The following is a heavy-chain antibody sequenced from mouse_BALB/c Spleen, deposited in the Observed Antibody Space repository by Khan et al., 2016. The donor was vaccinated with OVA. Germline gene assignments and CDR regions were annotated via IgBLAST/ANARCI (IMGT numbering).Heavy chain of an antibody. CDR3: ARQKGFITPAWFAY. Sequence: EVELVESGGGLVQPGGSLKLSCAASGFTFSTNAMSWVRQTPEKRLEWVATISSGGSYTYYVDSVKGRFTISRDNAKNTLYLQMSSLRSEDTAMYYCARQKGFITPAWFAYWGQGTLVTVSA. CDR2: ISSGGSYT. V-gene: IGHV5-9-3*01. D-gene: IGHD1-2*01. CDR1: GFTFSTNA. J-gene: IGHJ3*01.